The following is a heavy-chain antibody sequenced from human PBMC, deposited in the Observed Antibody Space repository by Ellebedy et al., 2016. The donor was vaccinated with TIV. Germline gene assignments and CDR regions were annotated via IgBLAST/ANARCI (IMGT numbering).Heavy chain of an antibody. V-gene: IGHV3-15*01. J-gene: IGHJ4*02. CDR3: TTDRRDGPDY. Sequence: GGSLRLSXAASGFTFNTAWMTWVRQDPGKGLEWVGRIKTKTDGATTDYAAPVKGRFTISRDDSKNTLYLQMNSLKIEDTAVYYCTTDRRDGPDYWGQGTLVTVSS. D-gene: IGHD5-24*01. CDR1: GFTFNTAW. CDR2: IKTKTDGATT.